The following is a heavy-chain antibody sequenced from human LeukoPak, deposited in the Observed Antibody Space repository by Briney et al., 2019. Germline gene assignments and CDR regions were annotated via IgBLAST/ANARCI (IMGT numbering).Heavy chain of an antibody. J-gene: IGHJ6*02. Sequence: GGSLRLSCAASGFTFNNYVMHWVRQAPGKGLEYVSAIGTNGGSTYYANSVKGRFTISRDNSKNTLYLQTGSLRAEDMAVYYCARGRTNYYYYGLDVWGQGTTVTVSS. CDR1: GFTFNNYV. D-gene: IGHD3/OR15-3a*01. V-gene: IGHV3-64*01. CDR3: ARGRTNYYYYGLDV. CDR2: IGTNGGST.